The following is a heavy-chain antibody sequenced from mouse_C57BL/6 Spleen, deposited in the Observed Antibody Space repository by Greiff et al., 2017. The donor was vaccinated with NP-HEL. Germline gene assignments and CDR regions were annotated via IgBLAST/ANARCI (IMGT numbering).Heavy chain of an antibody. CDR3: AREEDSNYGDFDY. J-gene: IGHJ2*01. Sequence: QVHVKQPGAELVRPGSSVKLSCKASGYTFTSYWMDWVKQRPGQGLEWIGNIYPSDSETHYTQKFKDKATLTVDKSSSTAYMQLSILTSEDSAVYYCAREEDSNYGDFDYWGQGTTLTVSS. CDR2: IYPSDSET. CDR1: GYTFTSYW. D-gene: IGHD2-5*01. V-gene: IGHV1-61*01.